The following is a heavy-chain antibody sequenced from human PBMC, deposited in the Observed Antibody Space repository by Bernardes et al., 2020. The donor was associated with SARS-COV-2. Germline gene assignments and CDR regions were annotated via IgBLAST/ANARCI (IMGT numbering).Heavy chain of an antibody. CDR3: AKDYCGGDCDFFDY. Sequence: GSLRLSCPASGFSVSTYAMSWVRQAPGKGLEWVSGISGTGDATYYAGPVKGRFTISRDNSRNTLYFQMNSLRAEDTAVYYCAKDYCGGDCDFFDYWGQGTLVTVSS. CDR2: ISGTGDAT. J-gene: IGHJ4*02. CDR1: GFSVSTYA. D-gene: IGHD2-21*02. V-gene: IGHV3-23*01.